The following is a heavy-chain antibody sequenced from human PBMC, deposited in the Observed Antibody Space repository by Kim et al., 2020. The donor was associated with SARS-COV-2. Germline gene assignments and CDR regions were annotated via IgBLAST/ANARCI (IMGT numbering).Heavy chain of an antibody. D-gene: IGHD6-13*01. CDR2: IYYSGST. V-gene: IGHV4-39*01. J-gene: IGHJ4*02. Sequence: SETLSLTCTVSGGSISSSSYYWGWIRQPPGKGLEWIGSIYYSGSTYYNPSLKSRVTISVDTSKNQFSLKLSSVTAADTAVYYCARQGRAYSSNLDYWGQGTLVTVSS. CDR3: ARQGRAYSSNLDY. CDR1: GGSISSSSYY.